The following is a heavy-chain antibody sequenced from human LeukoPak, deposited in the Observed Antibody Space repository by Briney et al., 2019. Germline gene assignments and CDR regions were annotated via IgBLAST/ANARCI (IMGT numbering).Heavy chain of an antibody. Sequence: PGRSLRLSCAASGFTFSSYGMHWVRQAPGKGLEWVAFIRYDGSNKYYADSVKGRFTISRDNSKNTLYLQMNSLRAEDTAVYYCAKGPMVRGVGEAFDYWGQGTLVTVSS. CDR2: IRYDGSNK. CDR1: GFTFSSYG. J-gene: IGHJ4*02. CDR3: AKGPMVRGVGEAFDY. V-gene: IGHV3-30*02. D-gene: IGHD3-10*01.